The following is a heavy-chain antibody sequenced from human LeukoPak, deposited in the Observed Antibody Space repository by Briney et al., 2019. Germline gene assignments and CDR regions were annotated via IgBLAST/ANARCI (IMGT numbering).Heavy chain of an antibody. CDR1: GFTVSSNY. CDR2: IYSGGST. CDR3: ARARYCSGGTCYYAFDI. J-gene: IGHJ3*02. Sequence: PGGSLRLSCAASGFTVSSNYMSWVRKAPGKGLEWVSVIYSGGSTYYADSVKGRFTISRDNSKNTLYLEMNSLRAEDTAVYYCARARYCSGGTCYYAFDIWGQGTMVTVS. D-gene: IGHD2-15*01. V-gene: IGHV3-53*01.